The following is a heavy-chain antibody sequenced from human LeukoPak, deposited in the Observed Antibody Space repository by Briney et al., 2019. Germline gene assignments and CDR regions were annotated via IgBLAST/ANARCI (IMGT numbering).Heavy chain of an antibody. CDR3: ARHAGGIAAAGTRPFDY. J-gene: IGHJ4*02. CDR1: GASFSSRTYY. D-gene: IGHD6-13*01. Sequence: SSETLSLPCTVSGASFSSRTYYWGWIRQPPGKGLEWIGSIYYSGSTYYNPSLKSRVTMSVDTSKNQFSLKLSSVTAADTAVYYCARHAGGIAAAGTRPFDYWGQGTLVTVSS. CDR2: IYYSGST. V-gene: IGHV4-39*01.